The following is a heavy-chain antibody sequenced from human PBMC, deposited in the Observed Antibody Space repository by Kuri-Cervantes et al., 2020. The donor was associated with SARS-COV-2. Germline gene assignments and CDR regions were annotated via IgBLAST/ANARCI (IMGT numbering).Heavy chain of an antibody. CDR1: GFTFSSYA. Sequence: GGSLRLSCAASGFTFSSYAMHWVRQAPGKGLEWVANIKQDGSEKYYVDSVKGRFTISRDNAKNSLYLQMNSLRAEDTAVYYCARVLTLLLKYYYDSSGYFDYWGQGTLVTVSS. V-gene: IGHV3-7*01. CDR3: ARVLTLLLKYYYDSSGYFDY. D-gene: IGHD3-22*01. J-gene: IGHJ4*02. CDR2: IKQDGSEK.